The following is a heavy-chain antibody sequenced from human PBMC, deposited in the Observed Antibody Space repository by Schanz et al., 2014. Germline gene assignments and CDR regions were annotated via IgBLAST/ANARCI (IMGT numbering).Heavy chain of an antibody. D-gene: IGHD3-10*01. Sequence: DVQLLESGGGLVQPGGSLRLSCAASGFTFSSYSMNWVRQAPGKGLEWVSYISSASSTINYADSVKGRFTISRDNSKNTLYLQMNSLRAEDTALYYCVRDELLWFGEVLSLDYWGQGALVTVSS. CDR2: ISSASSTI. CDR3: VRDELLWFGEVLSLDY. V-gene: IGHV3-48*01. CDR1: GFTFSSYS. J-gene: IGHJ4*02.